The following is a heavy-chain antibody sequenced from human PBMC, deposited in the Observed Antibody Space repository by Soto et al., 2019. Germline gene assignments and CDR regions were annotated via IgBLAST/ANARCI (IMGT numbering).Heavy chain of an antibody. Sequence: SETLSLTCTVSGGSISSYYWSWIRQPPGKGLEWIGYIYYSGSTNYNPSHKSRVTIYVDTSNNQFSLKLSSVTAADTAVYYCARMGRGNYDYIWGSYRYTYFDYWGQGTLVTVSS. D-gene: IGHD3-16*02. V-gene: IGHV4-59*08. CDR2: IYYSGST. CDR1: GGSISSYY. CDR3: ARMGRGNYDYIWGSYRYTYFDY. J-gene: IGHJ4*02.